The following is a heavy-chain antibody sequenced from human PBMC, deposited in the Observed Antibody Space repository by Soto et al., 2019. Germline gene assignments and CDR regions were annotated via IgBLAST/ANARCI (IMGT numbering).Heavy chain of an antibody. CDR2: ISAYNGNT. CDR3: ARHHGSGSYYNEGWFDP. D-gene: IGHD3-10*01. J-gene: IGHJ5*02. CDR1: GYTFTSYG. Sequence: QVQLVQSGAEVKKPGASVKVSCKASGYTFTSYGISWVRQAPGQGLEWMGWISAYNGNTNYAQKLRGRVTMTTDTSTSTAYMELRSLRSDDTAVYYCARHHGSGSYYNEGWFDPWGQGTLVTVSS. V-gene: IGHV1-18*01.